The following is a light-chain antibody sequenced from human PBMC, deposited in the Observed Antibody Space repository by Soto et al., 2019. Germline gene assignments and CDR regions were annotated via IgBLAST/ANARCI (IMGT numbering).Light chain of an antibody. V-gene: IGLV2-23*01. CDR3: CSYAGSSTYV. J-gene: IGLJ1*01. Sequence: QSALTQPASVSGSPGQSITISCTGTSSDVGSYNLVSWYQQHPGKAPKLMIYEGSKRPSGVSNRFSGSKSGNTASLTISGLQAEDEADYYCCSYAGSSTYVCGNGTNAT. CDR1: SSDVGSYNL. CDR2: EGS.